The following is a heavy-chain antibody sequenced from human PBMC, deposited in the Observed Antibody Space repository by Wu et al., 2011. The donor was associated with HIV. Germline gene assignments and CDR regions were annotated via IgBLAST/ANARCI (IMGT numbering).Heavy chain of an antibody. Sequence: VQVVQSGAEVKKPGSSVKVSCKTSGGTFSTYAMHWVRQAPGQGLEWMGMINPSGSSTDYAQKFQGRVTMTRDTSTSTVYMELSSLRSEDTAVYYCAKGDPQLASFDYWGQGTLVTAPQ. V-gene: IGHV1-46*01. J-gene: IGHJ4*02. CDR3: AKGDPQLASFDY. CDR1: GGTFSTYA. CDR2: INPSGSST. D-gene: IGHD2-21*01.